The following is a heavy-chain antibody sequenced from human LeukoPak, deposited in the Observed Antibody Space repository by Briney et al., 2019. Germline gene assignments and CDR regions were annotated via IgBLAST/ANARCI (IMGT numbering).Heavy chain of an antibody. CDR1: GGSVSSTNW. J-gene: IGHJ4*02. CDR3: AREGGFYPPLDY. V-gene: IGHV4-4*02. Sequence: PSETLSLTCGVSGGSVSSTNWWTWICQPPGKGLEWIGEVHLDGRTNFNPSLKSRLTMSVDLSENHVSLKLTSVTAADTAVYYCAREGGFYPPLDYSGQGTLVTASS. CDR2: VHLDGRT. D-gene: IGHD6-25*01.